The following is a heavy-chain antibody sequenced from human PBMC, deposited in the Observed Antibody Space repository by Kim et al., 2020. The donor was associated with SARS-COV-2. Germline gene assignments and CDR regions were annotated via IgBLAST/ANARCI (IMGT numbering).Heavy chain of an antibody. Sequence: EPGVGRLTLSRDKPKNPLFLKMTSLRAEDTAVYYCARDRYSGYDYEGFDYWGQGTLVTVSS. D-gene: IGHD5-12*01. V-gene: IGHV3-21*01. CDR3: ARDRYSGYDYEGFDY. J-gene: IGHJ4*02.